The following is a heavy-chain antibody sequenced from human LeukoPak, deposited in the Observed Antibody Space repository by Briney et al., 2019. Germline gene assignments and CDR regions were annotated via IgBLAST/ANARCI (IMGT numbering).Heavy chain of an antibody. CDR1: GGSISSYY. V-gene: IGHV4-59*01. Sequence: SETLSLTCTVSGGSISSYYWSWIRQPPGKGLEWIGYIYYSGSTNYNPSLKSRVTISVDTSKNQFSLKLSSVTAADTAVYYCARDEPYYGSGSTHYYYYYGMDVWGQGTTVTVSS. J-gene: IGHJ6*02. CDR3: ARDEPYYGSGSTHYYYYYGMDV. CDR2: IYYSGST. D-gene: IGHD3-10*01.